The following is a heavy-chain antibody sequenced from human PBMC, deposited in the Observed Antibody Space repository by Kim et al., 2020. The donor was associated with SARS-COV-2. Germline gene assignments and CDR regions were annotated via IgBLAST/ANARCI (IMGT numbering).Heavy chain of an antibody. D-gene: IGHD6-13*01. V-gene: IGHV1-3*04. CDR1: GYIFTSYA. CDR3: ARINMAAGGSTAYYAMDV. Sequence: ASVKVSCKASGYIFTSYAMQWVRQAPGQRLEWMGWINTGYGNTKYSQKFQGRVTITRDTSASAVYMEVSSLRSEDTAVYYCARINMAAGGSTAYYAMDVWGQRTTVTVS. CDR2: INTGYGNT. J-gene: IGHJ6*02.